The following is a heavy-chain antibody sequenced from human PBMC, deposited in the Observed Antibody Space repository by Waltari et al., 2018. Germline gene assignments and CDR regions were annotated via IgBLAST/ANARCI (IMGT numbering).Heavy chain of an antibody. V-gene: IGHV4-38-2*01. J-gene: IGHJ4*02. Sequence: QVQLQESGPGLVKPSETLSLTFAVSGYSISSGYYWGWLRQPPGKGLEWIGSIYHSGSTYYNPSLKSRVTISVDTSKNQFSLKLSSVTAADTAVYYCRGVVAATGAGDYWGQGTLVTVSS. CDR3: RGVVAATGAGDY. CDR1: GYSISSGYY. CDR2: IYHSGST. D-gene: IGHD2-15*01.